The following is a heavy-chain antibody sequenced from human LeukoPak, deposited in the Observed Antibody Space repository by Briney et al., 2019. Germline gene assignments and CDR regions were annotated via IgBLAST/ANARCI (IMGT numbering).Heavy chain of an antibody. V-gene: IGHV3-23*01. J-gene: IGHJ4*02. Sequence: GGSLRLSCAASGFTFSDYYMSWLRLAPGKGLEWVSSISGSGGSTYYADSVKGRFTISRDNSKNTLYLQVNSLRAEDTAVYYCAKEKALVVIAYFDYWGQGTLVTVSS. CDR2: ISGSGGST. CDR1: GFTFSDYY. D-gene: IGHD3-22*01. CDR3: AKEKALVVIAYFDY.